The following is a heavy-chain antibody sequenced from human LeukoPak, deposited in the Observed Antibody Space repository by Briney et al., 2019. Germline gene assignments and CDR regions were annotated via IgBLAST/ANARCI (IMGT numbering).Heavy chain of an antibody. CDR3: ARVGLGIVVVPAAPYGMDV. Sequence: ASVKVSCKASGYTFTGYYMHWVRQAPGQGLEWMGWINPNSGGTNYAQKFQGRVTMTRDTSISTAYMELSRLRSDDTGVYYCARVGLGIVVVPAAPYGMDVWGQGTTVTVSS. CDR2: INPNSGGT. V-gene: IGHV1-2*02. CDR1: GYTFTGYY. D-gene: IGHD2-2*01. J-gene: IGHJ6*02.